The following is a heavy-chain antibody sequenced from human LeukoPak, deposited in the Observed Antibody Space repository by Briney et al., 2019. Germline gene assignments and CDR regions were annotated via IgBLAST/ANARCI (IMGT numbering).Heavy chain of an antibody. CDR3: PKGYGGSHFDY. V-gene: IGHV3-30*02. Sequence: GGSLRLSCAESGFSFRNYGMHWVRQAPGKGLEWVAFIQYDESKTYYADSVRGRFTISRDNSKNTLYLQMNSLRVERAAIYYCPKGYGGSHFDYWGQGALVAVSS. J-gene: IGHJ4*02. CDR2: IQYDESKT. CDR1: GFSFRNYG. D-gene: IGHD4-23*01.